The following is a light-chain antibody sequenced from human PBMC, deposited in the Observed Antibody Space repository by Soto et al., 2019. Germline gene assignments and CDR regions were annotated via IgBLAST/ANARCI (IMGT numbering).Light chain of an antibody. CDR3: QQRGNWPPWT. V-gene: IGKV3-11*01. J-gene: IGKJ1*01. CDR1: QSVSSY. Sequence: EIVLTQSPATLSLSPGERATLSCRASQSVSSYLAWYQQKPGQAPRLLIYDASNRATGIPPRFRGSGSGTDFALTISSLEPEDFAVYYCQQRGNWPPWTFRQGTKV. CDR2: DAS.